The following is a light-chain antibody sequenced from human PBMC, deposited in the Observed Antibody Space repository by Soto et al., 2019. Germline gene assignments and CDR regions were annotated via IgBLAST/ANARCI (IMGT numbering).Light chain of an antibody. CDR2: GAS. CDR1: QSVSSSY. J-gene: IGKJ1*01. CDR3: HQYGSAPRT. Sequence: IVLTQSPGTLSLCPGERASLSFRASQSVSSSYLAWYQQKPGQAPRLLIYGASSRATGIPDRFSGSGSGTDFTLTISRLEPEDFAVYHCHQYGSAPRTFGQGTKVDIK. V-gene: IGKV3-20*01.